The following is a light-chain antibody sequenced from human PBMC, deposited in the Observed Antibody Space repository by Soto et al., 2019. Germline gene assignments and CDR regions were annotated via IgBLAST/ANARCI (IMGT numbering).Light chain of an antibody. Sequence: QPALTQPSSGSGFHGHWSSISYTGTSSDVGGYNYVSWYQQHPGKAPKLMIYDVSNRPSGVSNRFSGSKSGNTASLTISGLQAEDEADYYRSSYTSSSTPYVFGTGTKVTVL. V-gene: IGLV2-14*01. CDR1: SSDVGGYNY. CDR2: DVS. J-gene: IGLJ1*01. CDR3: SSYTSSSTPYV.